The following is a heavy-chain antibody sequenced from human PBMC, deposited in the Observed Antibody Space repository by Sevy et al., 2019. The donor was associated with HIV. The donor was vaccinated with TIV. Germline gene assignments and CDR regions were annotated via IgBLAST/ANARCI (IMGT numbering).Heavy chain of an antibody. CDR1: GYSISNGFY. J-gene: IGHJ4*02. CDR2: IYHNENT. Sequence: SESLSLTCAVSGYSISNGFYWGWVRQSPGRGLEWIGSIYHNENTYYNPSLKSRVSISVDTSNHQFSLRLSSVTAADTAVYYCARPAAFYYGSGSYLYYFDYWGQGTLVTVSS. CDR3: ARPAAFYYGSGSYLYYFDY. V-gene: IGHV4-38-2*01. D-gene: IGHD3-10*01.